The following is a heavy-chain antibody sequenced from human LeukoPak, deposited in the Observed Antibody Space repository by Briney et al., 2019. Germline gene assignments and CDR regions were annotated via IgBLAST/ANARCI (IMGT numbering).Heavy chain of an antibody. D-gene: IGHD3-10*01. J-gene: IGHJ4*02. Sequence: SDPLSLPCRVSDGSISTTSYYWCSIRQAPARGLGGIASIYNTGGSFYYPALKSRVSINVDTSNNQFSLILGSVDAADTAVYYCESAGCGEQGGDYWGQGTLVTVSS. CDR2: IYNTGGS. CDR1: DGSISTTSYY. V-gene: IGHV4-39*01. CDR3: ESAGCGEQGGDY.